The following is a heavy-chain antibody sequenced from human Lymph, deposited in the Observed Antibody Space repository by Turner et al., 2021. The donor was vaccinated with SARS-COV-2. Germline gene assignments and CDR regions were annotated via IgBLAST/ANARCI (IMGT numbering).Heavy chain of an antibody. CDR1: GFTFSSYG. V-gene: IGHV3-30*18. CDR2: ISYDGSNK. Sequence: QVQLVESGGGVVQPGRSLRLACAASGFTFSSYGMHWVRQDPGKGLEWVAVISYDGSNKYYADSVKGRFTISRDNTKKTLYLQMNSLRAEDTAVYYCAKVRSIFGVVIGGMDVWGQGTTVTVSS. D-gene: IGHD3-3*01. J-gene: IGHJ6*02. CDR3: AKVRSIFGVVIGGMDV.